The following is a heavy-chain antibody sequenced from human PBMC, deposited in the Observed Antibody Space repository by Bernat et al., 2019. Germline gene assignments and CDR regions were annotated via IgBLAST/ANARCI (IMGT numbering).Heavy chain of an antibody. J-gene: IGHJ6*02. V-gene: IGHV3-48*03. Sequence: EVQLVESGGGLVQPGGSLRLSCAASGFTFSSYEMNWVRQAPGKGLEWVSYISSSGSTIYYADSVKGRFTISRDNAKNSLYLQMNSLRAEDTAVYYCARTFYYYYYGMDVWGQGTTVTVSS. CDR1: GFTFSSYE. CDR2: ISSSGSTI. CDR3: ARTFYYYYYGMDV.